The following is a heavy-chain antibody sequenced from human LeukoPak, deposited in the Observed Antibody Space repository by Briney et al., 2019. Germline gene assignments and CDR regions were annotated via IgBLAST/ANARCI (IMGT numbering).Heavy chain of an antibody. J-gene: IGHJ4*02. V-gene: IGHV3-49*04. CDR2: IRSKAYGGTT. CDR1: GFTFGDYA. CDR3: TGSFGELSFFAH. Sequence: GGSLRLSCTASGFTFGDYAMSWVRQAPGKGLEWVGFIRSKAYGGTTEDAASVKGRFTISRDDSKSIAYLQVNSLKTEDTAVYYCTGSFGELSFFAHWGQGTLVTVSS. D-gene: IGHD3-10*01.